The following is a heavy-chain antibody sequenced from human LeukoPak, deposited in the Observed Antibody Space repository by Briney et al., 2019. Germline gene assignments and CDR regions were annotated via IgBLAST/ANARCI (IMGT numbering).Heavy chain of an antibody. CDR2: ISYDGSDK. V-gene: IGHV3-30*18. J-gene: IGHJ4*02. Sequence: GGSLRLSCAASGFTFSSYGMHWVRQAPGKGLEWVAVISYDGSDKYYADSVKGRFTISRDNSKNTLHLQMNSLRAADTAVYYCAKDHRYVDTAYEFDYWGQGTLVTVSS. CDR3: AKDHRYVDTAYEFDY. CDR1: GFTFSSYG. D-gene: IGHD5-18*01.